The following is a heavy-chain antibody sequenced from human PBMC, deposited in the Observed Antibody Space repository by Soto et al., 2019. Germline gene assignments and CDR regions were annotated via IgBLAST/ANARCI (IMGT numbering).Heavy chain of an antibody. CDR3: AKDVPDIVVVPAATFFDS. Sequence: PGGSLRLSCAASGFTFSIYAMSWVRQAPGKGLEWVSAISGSGGSTYYADSVKGRFTISRDNSKNTLYLQMNSLRAEDTAVYYCAKDVPDIVVVPAATFFDSSGHGTLVTASS. CDR1: GFTFSIYA. J-gene: IGHJ4*01. D-gene: IGHD2-2*01. CDR2: ISGSGGST. V-gene: IGHV3-23*01.